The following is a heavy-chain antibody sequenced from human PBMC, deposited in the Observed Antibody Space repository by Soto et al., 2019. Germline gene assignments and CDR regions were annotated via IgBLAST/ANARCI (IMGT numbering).Heavy chain of an antibody. V-gene: IGHV3-48*01. CDR2: ISSSSSTI. Sequence: VQLVESGGGLVQPGGSLRLSCAASGFTFSSYSMNWVRQAPGKGLEWVSYISSSSSTIYYADSVKGRFTISRDNAKNSLYLQMNSLRAEDTAVYYCAREGKFYDILTGFDYWGQGTLVTVSS. J-gene: IGHJ4*02. CDR3: AREGKFYDILTGFDY. CDR1: GFTFSSYS. D-gene: IGHD3-9*01.